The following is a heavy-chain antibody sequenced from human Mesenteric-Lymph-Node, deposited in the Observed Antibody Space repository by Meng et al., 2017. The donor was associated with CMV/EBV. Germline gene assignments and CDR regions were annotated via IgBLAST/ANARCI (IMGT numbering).Heavy chain of an antibody. CDR3: AKAPPIYGNSFKYWYFDI. V-gene: IGHV3-23*01. Sequence: FSADAMAWVRQTPGKGLEWVSVISGGGDVTYYADSVKGRFTISRDNSKNRVFLQMNSLRVEDTAVYYCAKAPPIYGNSFKYWYFDIWGRGTLVTVSS. CDR1: FSADA. J-gene: IGHJ2*01. CDR2: ISGGGDVT. D-gene: IGHD6-6*01.